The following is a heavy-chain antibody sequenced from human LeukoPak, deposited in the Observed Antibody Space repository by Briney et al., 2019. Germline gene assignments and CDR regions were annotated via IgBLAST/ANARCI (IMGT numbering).Heavy chain of an antibody. Sequence: SETLSLTCTVSGGSISISYYYWGWIRQPPGKGLEWIGSIYYSGSTYYNPSLKSRVTISVDTSKNQFSLKLSSVTAADTAVYYCARAGFWRGGGVDTAMVTGWRDYYYYYYYGMDVWGQGTTVTVSS. V-gene: IGHV4-39*01. CDR1: GGSISISYYY. D-gene: IGHD5-18*01. CDR3: ARAGFWRGGGVDTAMVTGWRDYYYYYYYGMDV. CDR2: IYYSGST. J-gene: IGHJ6*02.